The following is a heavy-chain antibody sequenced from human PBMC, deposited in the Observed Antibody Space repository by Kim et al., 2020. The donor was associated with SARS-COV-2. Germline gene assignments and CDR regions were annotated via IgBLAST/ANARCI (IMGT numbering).Heavy chain of an antibody. V-gene: IGHV4-39*01. Sequence: SETLSLTCTVSGGSISSSSYYWGWIRQPPGKGLEWIGSIYYSGSTYYNPSLKSRVTISVDTSKNQFSLKLSPVTAADTAVYYCARILWFGDFYGMDVWG. CDR3: ARILWFGDFYGMDV. CDR2: IYYSGST. CDR1: GGSISSSSYY. D-gene: IGHD3-10*01. J-gene: IGHJ6*02.